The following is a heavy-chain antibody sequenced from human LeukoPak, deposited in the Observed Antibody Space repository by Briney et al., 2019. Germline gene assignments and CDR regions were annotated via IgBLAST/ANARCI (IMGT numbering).Heavy chain of an antibody. CDR3: AISEVTTAPTVGNYYYYYYYMDV. CDR1: GGTFSSYA. CDR2: TIPIFGTA. V-gene: IGHV1-69*13. J-gene: IGHJ6*03. D-gene: IGHD4-11*01. Sequence: ASVKVSCKASGGTFSSYAISWVRQAPGQGLEWMGGTIPIFGTANYAQKFQGRVTITADESTSTAYMELSSLRSEDTAVYYCAISEVTTAPTVGNYYYYYYYMDVWGKGTTVTVSS.